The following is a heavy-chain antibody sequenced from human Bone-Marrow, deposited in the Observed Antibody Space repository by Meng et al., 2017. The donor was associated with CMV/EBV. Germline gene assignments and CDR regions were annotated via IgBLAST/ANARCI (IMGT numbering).Heavy chain of an antibody. CDR2: INPNSGGT. CDR3: ARDTPTVTTATPNYNYYGMDV. V-gene: IGHV1-2*02. J-gene: IGHJ6*02. D-gene: IGHD4-17*01. Sequence: ASVKVSCKASGYTFTGYYMNWVRQAPGQGLEWMGWINPNSGGTNYAQKFQGRVTMTRDTSISTAYMELRSLRSDDTAVYYCARDTPTVTTATPNYNYYGMDVWGQGTTVTVSS. CDR1: GYTFTGYY.